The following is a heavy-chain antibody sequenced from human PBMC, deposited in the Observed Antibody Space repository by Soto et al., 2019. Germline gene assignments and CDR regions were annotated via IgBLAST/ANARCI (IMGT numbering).Heavy chain of an antibody. V-gene: IGHV3-30-3*01. CDR2: ISYDGSNK. CDR3: ARSGFDS. J-gene: IGHJ4*02. Sequence: QVQLVESGGGVVQPGRSLRLSCAASGFTFSSYDMHWVRQAPGKGLEWVAVISYDGSNKYYAESVKGRFTISRDNSKDPLYVQMNSLRAEDTAVYYCARSGFDSWGQGSLVTVSS. CDR1: GFTFSSYD.